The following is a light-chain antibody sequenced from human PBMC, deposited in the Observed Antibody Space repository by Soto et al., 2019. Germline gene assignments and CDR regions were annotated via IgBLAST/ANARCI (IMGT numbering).Light chain of an antibody. CDR2: EVT. CDR1: SSDVGGSNF. J-gene: IGLJ3*02. V-gene: IGLV2-8*01. Sequence: QSALTQPPSASGSPGQSVTISCTGTSSDVGGSNFVSWYQQYPGKAPKLMIYEVTKRPSGVPDRFSGSKSGNTASLTVSGLQAEDEADYYCSSYARISYAGSRIVVFGGGTKLTVL. CDR3: SSYARISYAGSRIVV.